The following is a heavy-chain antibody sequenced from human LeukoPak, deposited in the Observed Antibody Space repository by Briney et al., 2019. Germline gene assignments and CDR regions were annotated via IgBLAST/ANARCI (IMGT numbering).Heavy chain of an antibody. CDR2: ITGSGGGT. CDR1: GFTFSSYA. V-gene: IGHV3-23*01. Sequence: TGGSLRLFCAASGFTFSSYAMTWVRQAPGKGLEWVSSITGSGGGTYYADSVKGRFTISRDNSKNTLYLQMNSLRADDTAVYYCATSQGSGWLNYFDFWGQGTLVTVSS. D-gene: IGHD3-3*01. CDR3: ATSQGSGWLNYFDF. J-gene: IGHJ4*02.